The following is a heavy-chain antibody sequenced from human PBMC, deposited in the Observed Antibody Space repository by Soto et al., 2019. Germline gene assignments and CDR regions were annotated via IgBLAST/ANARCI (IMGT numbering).Heavy chain of an antibody. CDR2: IWNDGSNK. J-gene: IGHJ3*02. CDR1: GFTFSSDA. D-gene: IGHD6-25*01. CDR3: ARDPGGSGYAFDM. V-gene: IGHV3-33*01. Sequence: QVQLVESGGGVVQPGRSLRLSCAASGFTFSSDAMHWVRRAPGKGLEWVAFIWNDGSNKHYADSVKGRFIISRDNSENTLYLQMNSLRAEDTAGYFCARDPGGSGYAFDMWGQGTMVTVSS.